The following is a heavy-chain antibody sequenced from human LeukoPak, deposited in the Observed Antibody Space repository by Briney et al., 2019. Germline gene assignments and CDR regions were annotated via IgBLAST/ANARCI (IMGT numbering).Heavy chain of an antibody. CDR3: ARLNFGDDY. J-gene: IGHJ4*02. CDR1: GFTVSSNY. D-gene: IGHD4-17*01. V-gene: IGHV3-66*01. Sequence: GGSLRLSCAASGFTVSSNYINWVRQAPGKGLEWVSLIYGSTSADYADSVKGRFTISRDTSMNTVYLQMNSLGAEDTAVYYCARLNFGDDYWGQGTLVTVSS. CDR2: IYGSTSA.